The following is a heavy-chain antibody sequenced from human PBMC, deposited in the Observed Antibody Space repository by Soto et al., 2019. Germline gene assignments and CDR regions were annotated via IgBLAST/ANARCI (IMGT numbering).Heavy chain of an antibody. CDR3: AKVADWGLTTVTTAGFDY. V-gene: IGHV3-23*01. Sequence: GGSLGLSCAASGFTFSSYAMSWVRQAPGKGLEWVSAISGSGGSTYYADSVKGRFTISRDNSKNTLYLQMNSLRAEDTAVYYCAKVADWGLTTVTTAGFDYWGQGTLVTVSS. CDR2: ISGSGGST. D-gene: IGHD4-17*01. J-gene: IGHJ4*02. CDR1: GFTFSSYA.